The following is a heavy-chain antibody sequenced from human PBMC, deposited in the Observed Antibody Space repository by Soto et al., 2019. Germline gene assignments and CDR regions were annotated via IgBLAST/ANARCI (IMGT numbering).Heavy chain of an antibody. J-gene: IGHJ6*02. CDR1: GFTFSSYA. CDR2: ISYDGSNK. Sequence: QVQLVESGGGVVQPGRSLRLSCAASGFTFSSYAMHWVRQAPGKGLEWVAVISYDGSNKYYADSVKGRFTISRDNSTNTLYLHMNSLRAEATAVYYCARDLVMKIPAAIGGGYYDYYGMDVWGQGTTVTVSS. D-gene: IGHD2-2*01. V-gene: IGHV3-30-3*01. CDR3: ARDLVMKIPAAIGGGYYDYYGMDV.